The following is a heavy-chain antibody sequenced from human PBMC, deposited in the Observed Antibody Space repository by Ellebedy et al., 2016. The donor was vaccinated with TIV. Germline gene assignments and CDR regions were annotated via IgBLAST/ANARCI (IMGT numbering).Heavy chain of an antibody. Sequence: GESLKISXAASGFTFSSYWMSWVRQAPGKGLEWVANIKQDGSEKYYVDSVKGRFTISRDNAKNSLYLQMNSLRAEDTAVYYCARDYGGVCMDVWGQGTTVTVSS. CDR3: ARDYGGVCMDV. V-gene: IGHV3-7*01. D-gene: IGHD4-17*01. J-gene: IGHJ6*02. CDR1: GFTFSSYW. CDR2: IKQDGSEK.